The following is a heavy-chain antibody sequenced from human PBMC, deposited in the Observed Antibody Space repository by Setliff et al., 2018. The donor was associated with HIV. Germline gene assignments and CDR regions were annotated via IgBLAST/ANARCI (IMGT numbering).Heavy chain of an antibody. V-gene: IGHV3-7*01. CDR3: ARHHIVVVTAIAPGAFDI. Sequence: PGGSLRLSCAASGFTFSSYWMSWVRQAPGKGLEWVANIKQDGSEKYYVDSVKGRFTISRDNAKNSLYLQMNSLRAEDTAVYYCARHHIVVVTAIAPGAFDIWGQGTMVTV. J-gene: IGHJ3*02. CDR2: IKQDGSEK. D-gene: IGHD2-21*02. CDR1: GFTFSSYW.